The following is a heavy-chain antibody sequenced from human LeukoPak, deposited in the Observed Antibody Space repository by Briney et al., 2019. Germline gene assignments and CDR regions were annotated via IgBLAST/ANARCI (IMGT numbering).Heavy chain of an antibody. CDR1: GGSISSGYY. D-gene: IGHD2-21*02. V-gene: IGHV4-38-2*02. J-gene: IGHJ3*02. CDR3: ARRVVLTAVTLDAFDI. CDR2: IYHSGST. Sequence: SETLSLTCTVSGGSISSGYYWGWIRQPPGKGLQWIGSIYHSGSTYYNPSLKSRVTISVDTSKNQFSLKLSSVTAADTAVYYCARRVVLTAVTLDAFDIWGQGTMVTVSS.